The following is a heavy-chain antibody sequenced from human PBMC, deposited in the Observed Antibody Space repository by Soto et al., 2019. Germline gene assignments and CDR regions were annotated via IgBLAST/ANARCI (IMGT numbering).Heavy chain of an antibody. CDR3: ARVAATLNTGNNDAYDL. CDR2: ISFDGNNK. V-gene: IGHV3-30*03. D-gene: IGHD2-15*01. CDR1: GFTLSGYG. Sequence: GGSLRLSCAASGFTLSGYGMDWVRQAPGKGLEWVTIISFDGNNKHYLDSVEGRFTVARDNSKNTLYLQMNSLRAEDTALYYCARVAATLNTGNNDAYDLWGQGTMLPVS. J-gene: IGHJ3*01.